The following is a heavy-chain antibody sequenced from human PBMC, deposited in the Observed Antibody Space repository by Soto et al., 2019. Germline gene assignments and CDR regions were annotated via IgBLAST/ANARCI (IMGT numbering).Heavy chain of an antibody. D-gene: IGHD3-22*01. Sequence: GASVKVSCKASGGTFSSYAISWVRKAPGQGLEWMGGIIPIFGTANYAQKFQGRVTITADESTSTAYMELSSLRSEDTAVYYCARDQGYYDSSGYWPYYGMDVWGQGTTVTVSS. CDR3: ARDQGYYDSSGYWPYYGMDV. CDR1: GGTFSSYA. CDR2: IIPIFGTA. V-gene: IGHV1-69*13. J-gene: IGHJ6*02.